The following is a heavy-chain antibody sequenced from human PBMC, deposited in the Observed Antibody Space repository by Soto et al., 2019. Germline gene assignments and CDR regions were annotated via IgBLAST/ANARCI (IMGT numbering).Heavy chain of an antibody. Sequence: QLQLQESGPGLVKPSETLSLTCTVSGASVTSASYHWGWIRQPPGKELEWIGSLYYPGSTNYNPSLKSRVTMSADTSKKQCSRELDSVTATDTAVYYCVGRGGAVPPRFWGQGILVRVSS. V-gene: IGHV4-39*01. D-gene: IGHD3-16*01. CDR3: VGRGGAVPPRF. CDR2: LYYPGST. J-gene: IGHJ4*02. CDR1: GASVTSASYH.